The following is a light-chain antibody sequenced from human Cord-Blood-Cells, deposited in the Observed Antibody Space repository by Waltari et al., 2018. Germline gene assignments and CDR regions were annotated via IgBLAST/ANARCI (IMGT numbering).Light chain of an antibody. CDR1: QDISNY. V-gene: IGKV1-33*01. J-gene: IGKJ2*01. CDR2: DAS. CDR3: QQYDNLPYT. Sequence: DIQMPQSPSSLSASVGERVTITCQASQDISNYLNWYQQKPGKAPKLLIYDASNLETGVPSRFSGSGSGTDFTFTISSLQPEDIATYYCQQYDNLPYTFGQGTKLEIK.